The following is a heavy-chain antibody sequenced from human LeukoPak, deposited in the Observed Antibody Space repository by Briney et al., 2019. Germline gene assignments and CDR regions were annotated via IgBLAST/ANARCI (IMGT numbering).Heavy chain of an antibody. D-gene: IGHD3-16*01. CDR2: ISGSGGST. J-gene: IGHJ4*02. Sequence: GGSLRLSCAASGFTFSSYAMSWVRQAPGKGLEWVSAISGSGGSTYYADSVKGRFTISRDNSKNTLYLQMNSLRAEDTAVYYCAREGAGPGGAFGTDYWGQGTLVTVSS. V-gene: IGHV3-23*01. CDR1: GFTFSSYA. CDR3: AREGAGPGGAFGTDY.